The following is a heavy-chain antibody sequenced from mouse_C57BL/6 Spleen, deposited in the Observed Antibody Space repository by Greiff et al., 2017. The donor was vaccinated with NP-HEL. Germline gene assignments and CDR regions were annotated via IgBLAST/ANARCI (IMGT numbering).Heavy chain of an antibody. Sequence: VKLMESGAELVRPGASVTLSCKASGYTFTDYEMHWVKQTPVHGLEWIGAIDPETGGTAYNQKFKGKAILTADKSSSTAYMELRSLTSEDSAVYYCTRFSDGYYGYWGQGTTLTVSS. V-gene: IGHV1-15*01. CDR1: GYTFTDYE. CDR2: IDPETGGT. D-gene: IGHD2-3*01. CDR3: TRFSDGYYGY. J-gene: IGHJ2*01.